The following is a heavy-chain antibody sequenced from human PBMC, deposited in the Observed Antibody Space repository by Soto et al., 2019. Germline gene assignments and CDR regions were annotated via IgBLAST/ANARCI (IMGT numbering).Heavy chain of an antibody. CDR1: GYTFTSYY. J-gene: IGHJ4*02. V-gene: IGHV1-46*03. CDR3: ARDGLDLDYGSGSYFDY. CDR2: INPSGGST. Sequence: ASVKVSCKASGYTFTSYYMHWVRQAPGQGLEWMGIINPSGGSTSYAQKFQGRVTMTRDTSTITVYMELSSLRSEDTAVYYCARDGLDLDYGSGSYFDYWGQGTLVTVS. D-gene: IGHD3-10*01.